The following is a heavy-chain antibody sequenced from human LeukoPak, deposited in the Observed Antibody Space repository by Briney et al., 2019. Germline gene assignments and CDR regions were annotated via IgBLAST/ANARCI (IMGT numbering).Heavy chain of an antibody. CDR3: ARDMTGSGWYDAFDI. CDR1: GGTISSESYY. D-gene: IGHD6-19*01. Sequence: SETLSLTCTVSGGTISSESYYWSWIRQPAGKGLERIGRIYTSGRTNCNPSLKSRVTISVDTSKNQFSLKLNSVTAADMAVYYCARDMTGSGWYDAFDIWGQGTMVAVSS. J-gene: IGHJ3*02. V-gene: IGHV4-61*02. CDR2: IYTSGRT.